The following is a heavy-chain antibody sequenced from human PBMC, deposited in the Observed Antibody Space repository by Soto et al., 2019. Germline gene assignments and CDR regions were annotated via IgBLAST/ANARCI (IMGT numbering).Heavy chain of an antibody. CDR3: ARDVRIAVAGTLGFDY. Sequence: QVQLVESGGGVVQPGRSLRLSCAASGFTFSSYGMHWVRQAPGKGLEWVAVIWYDGSNKYYADSVKGRFTISRDNSKNTLYLQMNSLRAEDTAVYYCARDVRIAVAGTLGFDYWGQGTLVTVSS. D-gene: IGHD6-19*01. CDR1: GFTFSSYG. J-gene: IGHJ4*02. V-gene: IGHV3-33*01. CDR2: IWYDGSNK.